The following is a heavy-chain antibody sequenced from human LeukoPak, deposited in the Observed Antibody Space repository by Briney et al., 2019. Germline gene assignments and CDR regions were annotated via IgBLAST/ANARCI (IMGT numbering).Heavy chain of an antibody. CDR2: ISDDGNKK. CDR1: GFTFTIYG. V-gene: IGHV3-30*18. J-gene: IGHJ4*02. CDR3: AKDSRNYYFDY. Sequence: GRSLRLSCGASGFTFTIYGMHGVRQAPGKGLEWVAVISDDGNKKYYADSVTGRFTISRDNSKNTVYLQMNSLRAEDTAMYYCAKDSRNYYFDYWGQGTLVIVSS.